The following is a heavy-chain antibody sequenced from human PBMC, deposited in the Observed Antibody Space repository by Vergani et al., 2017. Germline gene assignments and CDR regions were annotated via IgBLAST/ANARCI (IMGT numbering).Heavy chain of an antibody. J-gene: IGHJ3*01. CDR3: ASGGHGSENGGALQL. CDR2: IYPGDSEV. Sequence: EKQLVQSGSETKKSGESLKIFCQAFGYIFSNFWIVWVRQRPGRGLGWMGIIYPGDSEVKSNPTFRGQVIFSVDTSVNTAYLQWRSLQASDTATYFCASGGHGSENGGALQLWGQGTNITVSS. D-gene: IGHD3-10*01. CDR1: GYIFSNFW. V-gene: IGHV5-51*01.